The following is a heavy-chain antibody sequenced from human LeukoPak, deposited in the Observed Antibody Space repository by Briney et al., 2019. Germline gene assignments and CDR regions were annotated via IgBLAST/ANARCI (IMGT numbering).Heavy chain of an antibody. CDR3: AKDYFRDSGYYCAFDI. D-gene: IGHD3-22*01. J-gene: IGHJ3*02. Sequence: GGSLRLSCAASGFTFSSYAMHWVRQAPGKGLEWVAVIWYDGSNKFYAESVKGRFTISRDISKNTLYLQMNSLRAEDTAIYYRAKDYFRDSGYYCAFDIWGQGTMVTVSS. CDR2: IWYDGSNK. CDR1: GFTFSSYA. V-gene: IGHV3-33*06.